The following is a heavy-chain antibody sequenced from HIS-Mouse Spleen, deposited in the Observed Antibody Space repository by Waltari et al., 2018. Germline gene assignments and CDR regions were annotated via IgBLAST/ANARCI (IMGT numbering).Heavy chain of an antibody. CDR1: GGPISSSSYY. Sequence: QLQLQESGPGLVKPSETLSLTCTVSGGPISSSSYYWGWIRQPPGKGLGWIGRIYYSVGHYYHPSLKSRVTISVDTSKNQFSLKLSSVTAADTAVYYCAREIPYSSSWYDWYFDLWGRGTLVTVSS. CDR3: AREIPYSSSWYDWYFDL. V-gene: IGHV4-39*07. D-gene: IGHD6-13*01. CDR2: IYYSVGH. J-gene: IGHJ2*01.